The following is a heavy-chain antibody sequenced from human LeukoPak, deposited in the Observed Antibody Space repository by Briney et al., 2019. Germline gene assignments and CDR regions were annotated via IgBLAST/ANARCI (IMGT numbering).Heavy chain of an antibody. CDR2: ISYDGSIK. Sequence: GGSLGLSCAASGLTFSGCGMHWVRQAPGKGLEWVAVISYDGSIKYYADSVKGRFTISRDNSKNTLYLQMNSLRAEDTAVYYCAKDSTTVTTSMGEAFDIWGQGTMVTVSS. V-gene: IGHV3-30*18. D-gene: IGHD4-17*01. J-gene: IGHJ3*02. CDR3: AKDSTTVTTSMGEAFDI. CDR1: GLTFSGCG.